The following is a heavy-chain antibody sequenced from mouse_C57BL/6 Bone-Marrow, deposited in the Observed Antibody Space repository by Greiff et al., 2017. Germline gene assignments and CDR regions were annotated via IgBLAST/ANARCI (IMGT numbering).Heavy chain of an antibody. J-gene: IGHJ2*01. CDR3: ARSTLYYGSSYGY. Sequence: QVQLQQSGPELVKPGASVKISCKASGYAFSSSWMNWVKQRPGTGLEWIGRIYPGDGDTNYNGKFKGKATLTADKSSSTAYMQLSSLTSEDSAVYFCARSTLYYGSSYGYWGQGTTLTVSS. CDR1: GYAFSSSW. CDR2: IYPGDGDT. D-gene: IGHD1-1*01. V-gene: IGHV1-82*01.